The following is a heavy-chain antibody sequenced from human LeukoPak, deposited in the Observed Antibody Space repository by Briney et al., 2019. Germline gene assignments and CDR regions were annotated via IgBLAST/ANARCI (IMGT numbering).Heavy chain of an antibody. J-gene: IGHJ4*02. Sequence: GKSLRLSCATSGFTFSGFGMHWVRQAPGKGLEWVAVIWYDGSNKYYADSVKGRFTISRDNPKNTLYVQMNSLRAEDTAVYYCARGRGADYGGNSGYFDYWGQGTLVTVSS. V-gene: IGHV3-33*01. CDR2: IWYDGSNK. D-gene: IGHD4-23*01. CDR1: GFTFSGFG. CDR3: ARGRGADYGGNSGYFDY.